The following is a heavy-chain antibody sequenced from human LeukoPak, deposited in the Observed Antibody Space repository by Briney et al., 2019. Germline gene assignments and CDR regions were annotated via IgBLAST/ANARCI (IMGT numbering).Heavy chain of an antibody. D-gene: IGHD3-10*01. CDR2: IDHSGST. CDR3: ARGNGWGSSSDWFDP. J-gene: IGHJ5*02. Sequence: SETLSLTCAVYGGSVSAYYWNWIRQPPGKGLEWIGEIDHSGSTNYNPSLKSRLTISVDKSKNQFSLKLTSVTAADTAVYYCARGNGWGSSSDWFDPWGQEILVTVSS. CDR1: GGSVSAYY. V-gene: IGHV4-34*01.